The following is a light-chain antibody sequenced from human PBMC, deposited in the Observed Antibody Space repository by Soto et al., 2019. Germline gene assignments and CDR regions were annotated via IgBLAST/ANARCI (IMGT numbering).Light chain of an antibody. V-gene: IGLV2-14*01. CDR2: EVS. J-gene: IGLJ1*01. Sequence: QSVLTQPASVSGSPGQSITISCTGTSSDVGGYNYVSWYQHHPGKAPKLLIYEVSYRSSGVSDRFSGSKSANTASLTISGLQAEDEADYYCSSYTSGSLRVFGTGTKVTV. CDR1: SSDVGGYNY. CDR3: SSYTSGSLRV.